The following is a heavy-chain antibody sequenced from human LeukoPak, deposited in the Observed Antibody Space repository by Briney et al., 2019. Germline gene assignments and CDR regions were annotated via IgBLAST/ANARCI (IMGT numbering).Heavy chain of an antibody. V-gene: IGHV3-21*01. CDR3: ARDLLYHYGDPLRNDFDY. CDR1: GFTFSSYS. J-gene: IGHJ4*02. CDR2: MSSSSSYI. Sequence: GGSLRLSCAASGFTFSSYSMNWVRQAPGKGLEWVSSMSSSSSYIYYADSVKGRFTISRDNAKNSLYLQMNNLRAEDTAVYYCARDLLYHYGDPLRNDFDYWGQGTLVTVSS. D-gene: IGHD4-17*01.